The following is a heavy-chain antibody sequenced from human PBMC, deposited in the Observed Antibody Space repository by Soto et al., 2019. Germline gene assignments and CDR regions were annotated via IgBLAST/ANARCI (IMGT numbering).Heavy chain of an antibody. J-gene: IGHJ4*02. D-gene: IGHD3-10*01. CDR2: ISAHNGNT. CDR3: ARGRYGDY. Sequence: QVHLVQSGAEVKKPGASVKVSCKGSGYGFTTYGITWVRQAPGQGLEWMAWISAHNGNTNYAQKLQGTVTVTRDTXXXXXXXXXXXXXXXXXXXYYCARGRYGDYWGQGALVTVSS. CDR1: GYGFTTYG. V-gene: IGHV1-18*01.